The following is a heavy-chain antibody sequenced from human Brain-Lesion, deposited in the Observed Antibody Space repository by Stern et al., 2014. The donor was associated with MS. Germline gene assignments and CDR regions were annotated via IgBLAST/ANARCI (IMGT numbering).Heavy chain of an antibody. CDR2: VRPSDSYP. V-gene: IGHV5-10-1*03. CDR3: ARLTLASCGGSCHSXXXFDL. CDR1: GDTLAYSW. J-gene: IGHJ2*01. Sequence: EVQLVQSGAEVKKPGESLSLSCTDPGDTLAYSWIAWVRQMSRHGPQWLARVRPSDSYPDYSPSFQGHVTISVGKAVSAAFLQWSSLRASDTAMYYCARLTLASCGGSCHSXXXFDLWGRGTLVTVSS. D-gene: IGHD2-21*02.